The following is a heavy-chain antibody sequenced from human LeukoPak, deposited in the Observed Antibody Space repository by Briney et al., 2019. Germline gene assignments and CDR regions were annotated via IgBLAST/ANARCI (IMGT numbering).Heavy chain of an antibody. CDR1: GGTFSSYA. J-gene: IGHJ4*02. D-gene: IGHD3-22*01. Sequence: SVKVSCKASGGTFSSYATSWVRQAPGQGLEWMGRIIPIFGTANCAQKFQGRVTITADKSTSTAYMELSSLRSEDTAVYYCAYYYDSSGYYERYYFDYWGQGTLVTVSS. CDR3: AYYYDSSGYYERYYFDY. CDR2: IIPIFGTA. V-gene: IGHV1-69*06.